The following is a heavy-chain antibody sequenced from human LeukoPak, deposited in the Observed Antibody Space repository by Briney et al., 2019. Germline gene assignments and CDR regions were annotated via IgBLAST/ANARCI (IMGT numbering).Heavy chain of an antibody. CDR1: GGSISSSSYY. D-gene: IGHD4-17*01. CDR2: MYYSGST. J-gene: IGHJ4*02. Sequence: SETLSLTCTVSGGSISSSSYYWGWIRQPPGKGLEWIGSMYYSGSTYYNPSLKSRVTISGDTSKNQFSLKLSSVTAADTAVYYCARVTVTVDYWGQGTLVTVSS. CDR3: ARVTVTVDY. V-gene: IGHV4-39*01.